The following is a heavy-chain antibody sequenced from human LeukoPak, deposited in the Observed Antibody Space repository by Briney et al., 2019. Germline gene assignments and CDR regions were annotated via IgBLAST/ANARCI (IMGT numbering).Heavy chain of an antibody. CDR2: IYYGGST. Sequence: SETLSLTCTVSGGSISSSNYYWGWIRQPPGKGLEWIGTIYYGGSTFYNPSLKSRVTISVDTSKNQFSLKLSSVTAADTAVYFCAGVRGIISRNWFDPWGHGTLVTVSS. V-gene: IGHV4-39*01. J-gene: IGHJ5*02. CDR1: GGSISSSNYY. CDR3: AGVRGIISRNWFDP. D-gene: IGHD3-10*01.